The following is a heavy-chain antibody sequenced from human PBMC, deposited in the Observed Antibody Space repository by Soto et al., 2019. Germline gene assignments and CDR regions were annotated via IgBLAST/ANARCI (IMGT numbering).Heavy chain of an antibody. V-gene: IGHV4-34*01. CDR2: INHSGST. J-gene: IGHJ4*02. CDR3: ARGFSGPNFDY. Sequence: QVQLQQWGAGLLKPSETLSLTCAVYGGSFSGYYWSWIRQPPGKGLEWIGEINHSGSTNYNPSLKSRVTIPGDTSKNQCSPKLSCATAADTAVYYCARGFSGPNFDYWGQGTLVTVSS. CDR1: GGSFSGYY. D-gene: IGHD1-26*01.